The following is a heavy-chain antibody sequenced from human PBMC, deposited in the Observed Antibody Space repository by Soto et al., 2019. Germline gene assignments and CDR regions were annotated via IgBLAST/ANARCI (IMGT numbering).Heavy chain of an antibody. Sequence: PSQTLSLTCDISGDSVSSNRGAWTWIRQSPSRGLEWLGRTYYRSKWYNEYGLSVKSRITINADTCKNQFSLQLNSVTPEDAAVYYCARWDRDHRYLAFLGLGSTVTVSS. V-gene: IGHV6-1*01. D-gene: IGHD1-26*01. J-gene: IGHJ6*02. CDR2: TYYRSKWYN. CDR3: ARWDRDHRYLAF. CDR1: GDSVSSNRGA.